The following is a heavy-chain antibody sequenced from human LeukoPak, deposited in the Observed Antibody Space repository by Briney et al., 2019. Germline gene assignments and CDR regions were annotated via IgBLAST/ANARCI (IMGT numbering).Heavy chain of an antibody. Sequence: GASVKVSCKASGYTFTSYGISWVRQAPGQGPEWMGWISAYNGNTNYAQKLQGRVTMTTDTSTSTAYMELRSLRSDDTAVYYCARDGYCSSTSCSDHYYYYYYMDVWGKGTTVTVSS. D-gene: IGHD2-2*03. J-gene: IGHJ6*03. CDR3: ARDGYCSSTSCSDHYYYYYYMDV. CDR2: ISAYNGNT. V-gene: IGHV1-18*01. CDR1: GYTFTSYG.